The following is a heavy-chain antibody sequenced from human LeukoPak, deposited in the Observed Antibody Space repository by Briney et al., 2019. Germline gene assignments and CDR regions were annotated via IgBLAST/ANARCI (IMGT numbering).Heavy chain of an antibody. J-gene: IGHJ4*02. Sequence: SETLSLTCTVSGGSISGYYWSWIRQPAGKALEWIGRIYSTGSTHYNPSLKSRVTMSVDTSKNQFSLKLSSVTAADAAVYYCARVAFWSGYYTHFDYWGQGTLVTVSS. D-gene: IGHD3-3*01. CDR1: GGSISGYY. V-gene: IGHV4-4*07. CDR3: ARVAFWSGYYTHFDY. CDR2: IYSTGST.